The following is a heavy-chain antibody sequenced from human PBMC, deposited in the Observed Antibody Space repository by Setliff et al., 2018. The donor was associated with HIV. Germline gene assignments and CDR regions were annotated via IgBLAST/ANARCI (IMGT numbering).Heavy chain of an antibody. CDR1: GGSISSYY. Sequence: PSETLSLTCTVSGGSISSYYWSWIRQPPGKGLEWIGYIYTSGSTNYNPSLKSRVTISVDKSKNQFSLRLSSVTAADTAVYYCARARRAGSGPKYFQHWGQGTLVTVSS. J-gene: IGHJ1*01. D-gene: IGHD2-15*01. V-gene: IGHV4-4*09. CDR3: ARARRAGSGPKYFQH. CDR2: IYTSGST.